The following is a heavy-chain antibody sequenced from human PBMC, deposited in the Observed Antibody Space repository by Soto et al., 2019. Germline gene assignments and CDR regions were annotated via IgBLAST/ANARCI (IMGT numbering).Heavy chain of an antibody. CDR3: ARPTSTDLRDPFDI. D-gene: IGHD4-17*01. Sequence: ASETPSLTCTVSGASISSTRYYWGWIRPPPGQGLEWIGSIYYSGYAYYNPSLKSRVTISVDTSRDQFSLNLRSMTAADTAVYYCARPTSTDLRDPFDICGQGIMVNVSS. CDR1: GASISSTRYY. J-gene: IGHJ3*02. CDR2: IYYSGYA. V-gene: IGHV4-39*01.